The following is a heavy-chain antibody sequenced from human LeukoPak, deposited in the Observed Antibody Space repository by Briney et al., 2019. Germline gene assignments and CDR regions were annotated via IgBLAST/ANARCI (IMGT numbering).Heavy chain of an antibody. Sequence: GGSLRLSCAASGFTFSSYGMHWVRQAPGKGLEWVAAVSYDGSNKYYADSLKGRFTISRDNSKNTLYLQMNSLRAEDTAVYYCARDRSGDGYFDYWGQGTLVTVSS. CDR2: VSYDGSNK. D-gene: IGHD5-24*01. V-gene: IGHV3-30*03. CDR3: ARDRSGDGYFDY. CDR1: GFTFSSYG. J-gene: IGHJ4*02.